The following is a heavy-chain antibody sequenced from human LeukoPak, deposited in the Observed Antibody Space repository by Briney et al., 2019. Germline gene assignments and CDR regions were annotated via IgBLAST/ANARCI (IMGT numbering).Heavy chain of an antibody. D-gene: IGHD4-11*01. Sequence: PGGSLRLSCAASGFIFSSYSMIWVRQAPGKGLEWVSSISSGSSYIYYADSLKGRFTISRDNAKNSLYLQMNSLRADDTAVYYCANDLDYTTYGYYFDYWGQGTLVTVSS. J-gene: IGHJ4*02. CDR1: GFIFSSYS. CDR3: ANDLDYTTYGYYFDY. CDR2: ISSGSSYI. V-gene: IGHV3-21*04.